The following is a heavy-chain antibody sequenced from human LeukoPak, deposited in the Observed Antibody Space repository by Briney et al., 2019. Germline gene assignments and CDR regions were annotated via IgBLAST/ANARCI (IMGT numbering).Heavy chain of an antibody. CDR3: ARRYSSSAGPHRGISGMDV. CDR2: INHSGST. V-gene: IGHV4-34*01. D-gene: IGHD6-13*01. J-gene: IGHJ6*02. CDR1: GGSFSGYY. Sequence: XXTLSLTCAVYGGSFSGYYWSWIRQPPGKGLEWIGEINHSGSTNYNPSLKSRVTISVDTSKNQFSLKLSSVTAADTAVYYCARRYSSSAGPHRGISGMDVWGQGTTVTVSS.